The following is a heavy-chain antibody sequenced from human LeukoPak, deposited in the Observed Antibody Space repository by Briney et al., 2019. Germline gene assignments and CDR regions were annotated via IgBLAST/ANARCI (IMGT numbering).Heavy chain of an antibody. CDR1: GGSVSSGSYY. J-gene: IGHJ2*01. V-gene: IGHV4-61*01. Sequence: PSETLSLTCTVSGGSVSSGSYYWSWIRQPPGKGLEWIGYIYYSGSTNYNPSLKRRVTISVDTSKNQFSLKLSSVTAADTAVYYCASTPVGYDSSGYSYGRYWYFDLWGRGTLVTVSS. CDR2: IYYSGST. D-gene: IGHD3-22*01. CDR3: ASTPVGYDSSGYSYGRYWYFDL.